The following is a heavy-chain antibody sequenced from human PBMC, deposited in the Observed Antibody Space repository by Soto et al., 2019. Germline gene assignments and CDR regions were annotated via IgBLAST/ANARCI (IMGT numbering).Heavy chain of an antibody. Sequence: QVQLVQSGAEVKKPGSSVKVSCKASGGTFSSYAISWVRQAPGQGLEWMGGIIPIFGTANYAQKFQGRVTITADKSTRTAYMELSSLRSEDTAVYYCATTHHRMVVAASDYWGQGTLVTVSS. D-gene: IGHD2-15*01. V-gene: IGHV1-69*06. J-gene: IGHJ4*02. CDR2: IIPIFGTA. CDR1: GGTFSSYA. CDR3: ATTHHRMVVAASDY.